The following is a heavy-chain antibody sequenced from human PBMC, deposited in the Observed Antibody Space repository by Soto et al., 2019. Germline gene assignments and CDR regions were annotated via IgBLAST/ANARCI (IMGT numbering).Heavy chain of an antibody. V-gene: IGHV5-10-1*01. CDR3: ARQGYHYDTYSFGY. CDR1: GYIFTSYW. Sequence: GESLKISCKGSGYIFTSYWISWVRQMPGKGLEWMGRIDPSDSYTNYSPSFQGHVTMSTDKSIFTAYLQWSSLKASDTAMYYCARQGYHYDTYSFGYWGQGTLVTVSS. D-gene: IGHD3-22*01. CDR2: IDPSDSYT. J-gene: IGHJ4*02.